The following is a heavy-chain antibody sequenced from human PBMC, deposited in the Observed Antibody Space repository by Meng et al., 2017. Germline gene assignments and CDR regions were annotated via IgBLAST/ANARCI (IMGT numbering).Heavy chain of an antibody. V-gene: IGHV1-2*06. CDR1: GYTFTGYY. CDR2: INPNSGGT. J-gene: IGHJ4*02. Sequence: QVQRVQCGVGVKKPGASVKVSCKVSGYTFTGYYMHWVRQAPGQGLEWMGRINPNSGGTNYAQKFQGRVTMTRDTSISTAYMELSRLRSDDTAVYYCARGLYGSGSPREYFDYWGQGTLVTVSS. D-gene: IGHD3-10*01. CDR3: ARGLYGSGSPREYFDY.